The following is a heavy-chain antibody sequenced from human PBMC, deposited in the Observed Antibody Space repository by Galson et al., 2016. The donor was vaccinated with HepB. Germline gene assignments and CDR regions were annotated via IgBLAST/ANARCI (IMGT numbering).Heavy chain of an antibody. Sequence: SLRLSCAASGFTFSXXXMTXXXQAXXXGLXXIAXXXFAXXXTXXXDSVRGRFTISRDNNKNSLXLQMTSLRADDTDCYYCAAQLGRRAGFDHWGXGTLXTVS. J-gene: IGHJ4*02. D-gene: IGHD1-1*01. CDR1: GFTFSXXX. CDR3: AAQLGRRAGFDH. V-gene: IGHV3-11*01. CDR2: XXFAXXXT.